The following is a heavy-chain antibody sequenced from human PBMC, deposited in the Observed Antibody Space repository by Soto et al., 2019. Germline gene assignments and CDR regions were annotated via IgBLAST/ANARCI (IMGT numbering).Heavy chain of an antibody. Sequence: GESLKISCKGSGYSFTSYWIGWVRQMPGKGLEWMGIIYPGDSDTRYSPSFQGPVTISADKSISTAYLQWSSLKASDTAMYYCARGGCGEFSDLYYYVGMDVWGQGTTVTVSS. V-gene: IGHV5-51*01. D-gene: IGHD3-10*01. J-gene: IGHJ6*02. CDR1: GYSFTSYW. CDR3: ARGGCGEFSDLYYYVGMDV. CDR2: IYPGDSDT.